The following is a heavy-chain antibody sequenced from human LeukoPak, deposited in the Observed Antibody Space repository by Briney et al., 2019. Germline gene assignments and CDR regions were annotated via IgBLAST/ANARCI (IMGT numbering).Heavy chain of an antibody. J-gene: IGHJ4*02. D-gene: IGHD3-9*01. CDR3: ASLRYFDWLPLPYYFDY. CDR1: GGSISSSSYY. Sequence: SGTLSLTCTVSGGSISSSSYYWGWIRQPPGKGLEWIGSIYYSGSTYYNPSLKSRVTISVDTSKNQFSLKLSSVTAADTAVYYCASLRYFDWLPLPYYFDYWGQGTLVTVSS. V-gene: IGHV4-39*01. CDR2: IYYSGST.